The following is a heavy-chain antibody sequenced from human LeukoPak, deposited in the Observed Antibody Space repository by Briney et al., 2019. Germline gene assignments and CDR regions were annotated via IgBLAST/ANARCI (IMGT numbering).Heavy chain of an antibody. CDR2: INHSGST. CDR1: GGSFSGYY. D-gene: IGHD3-10*01. Sequence: SETLSLTCAVYGGSFSGYYWSWIRQPPGKGLEWIGEINHSGSTNYNPCLKRRVTISVDTSKNKFSLKLSSVTAPDTAVYYCARGVITMVRGVIPPKKYYFDYWGQGPLVTVSS. V-gene: IGHV4-34*01. CDR3: ARGVITMVRGVIPPKKYYFDY. J-gene: IGHJ4*02.